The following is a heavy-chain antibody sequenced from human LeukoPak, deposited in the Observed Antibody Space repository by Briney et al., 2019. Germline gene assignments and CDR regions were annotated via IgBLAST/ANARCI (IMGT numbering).Heavy chain of an antibody. CDR2: VWYEGSNK. CDR1: GFAFSRSG. J-gene: IGHJ4*02. CDR3: ARDPKYSNSWFFDY. D-gene: IGHD6-13*01. V-gene: IGHV3-33*01. Sequence: GGSLRLSCAASGFAFSRSGMHWVRQAPGKGLEWVADVWYEGSNKHYADSVKGRFTISRDNSNNTLYLQMNSLRAEDTAVYYCARDPKYSNSWFFDYWGQGTLVTVSS.